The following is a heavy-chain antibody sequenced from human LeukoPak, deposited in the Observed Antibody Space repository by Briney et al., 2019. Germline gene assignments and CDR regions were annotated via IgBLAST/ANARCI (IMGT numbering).Heavy chain of an antibody. Sequence: SETLSLTCTVSGGSISSYYWSWLRQPAGKGLAWIWRIYTSGSTNYNPSLKSRVTMSVDTSKNQFSLKLSSVTAADTAVYYCARDPGYSYGPYYFDYWGQGTLVTVSS. CDR3: ARDPGYSYGPYYFDY. D-gene: IGHD5-18*01. V-gene: IGHV4-4*07. J-gene: IGHJ4*02. CDR1: GGSISSYY. CDR2: IYTSGST.